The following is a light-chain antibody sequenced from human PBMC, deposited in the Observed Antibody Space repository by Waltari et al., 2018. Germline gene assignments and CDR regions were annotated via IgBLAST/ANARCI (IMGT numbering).Light chain of an antibody. CDR2: DAS. J-gene: IGKJ2*01. CDR3: QQRSNWPPYT. CDR1: QSVSTY. Sequence: EIVLTQSPAALSLSPGERATLSCRASQSVSTYLAWYQQKPGQAPRLLIQDASNRVNGIPDRFSGSGSGTDFTLTISSLEPEDFAVYYCQQRSNWPPYTFGQGTKLEIK. V-gene: IGKV3-11*01.